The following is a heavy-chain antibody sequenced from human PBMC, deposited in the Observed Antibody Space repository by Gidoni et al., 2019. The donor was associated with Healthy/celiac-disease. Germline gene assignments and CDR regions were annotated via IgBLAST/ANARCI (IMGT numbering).Heavy chain of an antibody. CDR2: INHSGST. D-gene: IGHD3-16*01. CDR3: ASLRGPIDY. V-gene: IGHV4-34*01. CDR1: GSFSGYY. J-gene: IGHJ4*02. Sequence: GSFSGYYWSWIRQPPGKGLEWIGEINHSGSTNYNPSLKSRVTISVDTSKNQFSLKLSSVTAADTAVYDCASLRGPIDYWGQGTLVTVSS.